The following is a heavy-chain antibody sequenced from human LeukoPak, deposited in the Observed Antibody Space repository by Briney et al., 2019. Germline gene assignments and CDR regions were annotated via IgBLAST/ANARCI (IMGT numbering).Heavy chain of an antibody. D-gene: IGHD3-9*01. CDR1: GGTFSSYA. V-gene: IGHV1-69*13. CDR3: ARSKDLRLDDIYY. Sequence: SVKVSCRASGGTFSSYAFSWVRQAPGQGLEWMGGIIPIFGTANYAQKFQGRVTITADESTSTAYMELSSLRSEDTAVYYCARSKDLRLDDIYYWGQGTLVTVSS. J-gene: IGHJ4*02. CDR2: IIPIFGTA.